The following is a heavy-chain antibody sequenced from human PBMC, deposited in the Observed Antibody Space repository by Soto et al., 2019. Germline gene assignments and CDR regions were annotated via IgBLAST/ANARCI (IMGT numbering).Heavy chain of an antibody. D-gene: IGHD1-20*01. CDR2: ISSSSSTI. CDR1: GFTFSSYS. CDR3: ARERAVDNWNGGTTNWFDP. V-gene: IGHV3-48*02. Sequence: GSLRLSCAASGFTFSSYSMNWVRQAPGKGLEWVSYISSSSSTIYYADSVKGRFTISRDNAKNSLYLQMNSLRDEDTAVYYCARERAVDNWNGGTTNWFDPWGQGTLVTVSS. J-gene: IGHJ5*02.